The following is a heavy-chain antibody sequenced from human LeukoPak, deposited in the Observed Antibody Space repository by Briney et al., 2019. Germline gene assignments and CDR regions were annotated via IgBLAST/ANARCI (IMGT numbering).Heavy chain of an antibody. CDR1: GFTFSSYS. CDR3: AAANYFDY. J-gene: IGHJ4*02. Sequence: GGSLRLSCAASGFTFSSYSMNWVRQAPGKGLEWVSYISSSSSTIYYADSVKGRFTISRDNAKNSLYLQMSSLRAEDTAVYYCAAANYFDYWGQGTLVTVSS. CDR2: ISSSSSTI. V-gene: IGHV3-48*04.